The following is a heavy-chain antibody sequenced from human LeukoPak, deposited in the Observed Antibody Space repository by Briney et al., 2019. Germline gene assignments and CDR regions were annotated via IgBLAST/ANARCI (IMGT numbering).Heavy chain of an antibody. J-gene: IGHJ3*01. CDR3: ARDGGGGGFST. CDR2: IYSDGST. D-gene: IGHD2-15*01. Sequence: AGGSLRLSCAASGLTVSNTYMSWVRQAPGKGLEWVSTIYSDGSTYYADSVKGRFTISRDYSKNTVFLQMNSLRVDDTAVYYCARDGGGGGFSTWGQGTMVTVSS. CDR1: GLTVSNTY. V-gene: IGHV3-66*01.